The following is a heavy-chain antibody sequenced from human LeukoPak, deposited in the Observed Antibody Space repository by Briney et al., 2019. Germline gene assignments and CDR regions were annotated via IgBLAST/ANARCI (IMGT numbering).Heavy chain of an antibody. CDR3: AKNLDASGSYFPDE. D-gene: IGHD3-10*01. CDR1: GFTIGTYA. J-gene: IGHJ4*02. V-gene: IGHV3-23*01. Sequence: GGSLRLTCAASGFTIGTYAMTWVRQAPGKGLEWVSGIGSAGTYYADSVKGRFTISRDNSKNTLYLQMNSLRAEDTAVYYCAKNLDASGSYFPDEWGQGTVFTVSS. CDR2: IGSAGT.